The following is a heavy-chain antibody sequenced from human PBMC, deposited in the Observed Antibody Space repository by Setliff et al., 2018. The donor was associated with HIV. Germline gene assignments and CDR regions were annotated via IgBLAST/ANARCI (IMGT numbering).Heavy chain of an antibody. CDR1: GFRFGHYV. Sequence: LRLSCAASGFRFGHYVMHWVRQPPGKGLEWVSGISWSRGGVGYADSVKGRFTVSRDNAKNSLYLQMNSLRAEDTALYFCAKGAGGGTYVSDYYYMDVWGKGTTVTVSS. CDR2: ISWSRGGV. CDR3: AKGAGGGTYVSDYYYMDV. D-gene: IGHD1-26*01. J-gene: IGHJ6*03. V-gene: IGHV3-9*01.